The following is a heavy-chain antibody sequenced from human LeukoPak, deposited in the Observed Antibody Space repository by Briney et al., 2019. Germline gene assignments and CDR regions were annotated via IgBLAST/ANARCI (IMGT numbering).Heavy chain of an antibody. D-gene: IGHD6-19*01. CDR3: AKLTHSSGWYDYFDY. CDR2: ISYDGSNK. CDR1: GFTFSSYG. V-gene: IGHV3-30*18. J-gene: IGHJ4*02. Sequence: PGRSLRLSCAASGFTFSSYGMHWVRQAPGKGLEWVAVISYDGSNKYYADSVKGRFTISRDNSKNTLYLQMNSLRAEDTAVYYCAKLTHSSGWYDYFDYWGQGTLVTVSS.